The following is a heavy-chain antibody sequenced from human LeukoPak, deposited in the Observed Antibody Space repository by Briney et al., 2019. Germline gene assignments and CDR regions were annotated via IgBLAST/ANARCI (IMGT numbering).Heavy chain of an antibody. J-gene: IGHJ4*02. CDR3: ARDRTGTFDY. CDR2: IFYSGSA. Sequence: SQTLSLTCAVSGGSINNGGYSWSWIRQPPGKGLEWIGYIFYSGSAYYNPSLKSRVTISVDTSKNQFSLNLSPVTAADTAVYYCARDRTGTFDYWGQGTLVTVSS. D-gene: IGHD7-27*01. CDR1: GGSINNGGYS. V-gene: IGHV4-30-4*07.